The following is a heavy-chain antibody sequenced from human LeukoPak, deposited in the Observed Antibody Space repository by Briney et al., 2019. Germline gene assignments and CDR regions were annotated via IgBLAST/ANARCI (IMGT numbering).Heavy chain of an antibody. V-gene: IGHV3-23*01. CDR1: GFTFTTYG. D-gene: IGHD2-2*03. Sequence: GGSLRLSCSASGFTFTTYGMNWVRQAPGKGLEWVSGIGGSGTRTYYADSVKGRFTISRDNSKNTLYLQMNSLRDEDTAVYYCAKDSHWILFDDWGQGTLVAVSS. CDR3: AKDSHWILFDD. CDR2: IGGSGTRT. J-gene: IGHJ4*02.